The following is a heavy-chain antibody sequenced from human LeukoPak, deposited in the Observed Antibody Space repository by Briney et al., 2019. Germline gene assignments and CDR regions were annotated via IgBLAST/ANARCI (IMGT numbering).Heavy chain of an antibody. Sequence: GGSLRLSCAASGFTFISYGMHWVRQAPGKGLEWVAVISYDGSNKYYADSVKGRFTIPRDNSKNTLHLQMNSLRAEDAAVYYCAKATKAVVVDNFFDQWGQGTLVTVSS. CDR3: AKATKAVVVDNFFDQ. V-gene: IGHV3-30*18. CDR2: ISYDGSNK. J-gene: IGHJ4*02. CDR1: GFTFISYG. D-gene: IGHD2-15*01.